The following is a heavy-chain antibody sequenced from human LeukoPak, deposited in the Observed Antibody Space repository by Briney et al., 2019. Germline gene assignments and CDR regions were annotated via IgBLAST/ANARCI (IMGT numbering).Heavy chain of an antibody. V-gene: IGHV3-11*06. Sequence: GGSLRLSCAASGFTFSDYYMTWIRQAPGKGLEWVSYISSGSSYTDYADSVKGRFTISRDNAKNTLDLQMNILRGEDTALYYCARARGSIPSSSFDYWGQGALVTVSS. D-gene: IGHD6-6*01. CDR3: ARARGSIPSSSFDY. CDR2: ISSGSSYT. CDR1: GFTFSDYY. J-gene: IGHJ4*02.